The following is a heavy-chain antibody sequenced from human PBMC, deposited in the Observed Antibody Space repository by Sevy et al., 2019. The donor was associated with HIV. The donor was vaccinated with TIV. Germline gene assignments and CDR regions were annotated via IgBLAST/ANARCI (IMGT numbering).Heavy chain of an antibody. Sequence: GGSLRLSCAASGFTFSIYSMSWVRQAPGKGLEWVSSFSYRGGTIYYADSVKGRFTISRDNAENTLYLQMNSLRAEDTAVYYCATEGCSGAFDFWGQGTLVTVSS. V-gene: IGHV3-11*01. CDR1: GFTFSIYS. CDR3: ATEGCSGAFDF. J-gene: IGHJ3*01. CDR2: FSYRGGTI. D-gene: IGHD5-12*01.